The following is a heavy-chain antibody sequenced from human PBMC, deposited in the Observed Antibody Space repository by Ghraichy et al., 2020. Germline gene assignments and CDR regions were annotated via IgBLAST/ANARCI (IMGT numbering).Heavy chain of an antibody. J-gene: IGHJ6*02. CDR2: INPNSGGT. CDR1: GYTFTGYY. CDR3: ARSQGEYYDFWSGYYTSDTGYYYVMGV. Sequence: ASVKVSCKASGYTFTGYYMHWVRQAPGQGLEWMGWINPNSGGTNYAQKFQGRVTMTRDTSISTAYMELSRLRSDDTAVYYCARSQGEYYDFWSGYYTSDTGYYYVMGVWSQGTTVTVSS. D-gene: IGHD3-3*01. V-gene: IGHV1-2*02.